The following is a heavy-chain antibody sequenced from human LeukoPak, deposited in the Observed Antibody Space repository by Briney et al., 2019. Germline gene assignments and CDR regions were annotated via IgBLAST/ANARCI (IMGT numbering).Heavy chain of an antibody. J-gene: IGHJ3*02. CDR1: GFTFSSYG. CDR2: IWYDGSNK. CDR3: ARSLYGDYAQSAFDI. D-gene: IGHD4-17*01. Sequence: GRSLRLSCAASGFTFSSYGMHWVRQAPGKGLEWVAVIWYDGSNKYYADSVKGRFTISRDNSKYTLYLQMNSLRAEDTAVYYCARSLYGDYAQSAFDIWGQGTMVTVSS. V-gene: IGHV3-33*01.